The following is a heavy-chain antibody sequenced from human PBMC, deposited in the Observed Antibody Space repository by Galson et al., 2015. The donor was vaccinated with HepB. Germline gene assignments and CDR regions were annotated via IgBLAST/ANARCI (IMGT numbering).Heavy chain of an antibody. CDR1: GDSVSSNSAA. CDR2: TYYRSKWYN. CDR3: ATATRPDSSGYQGEGGAFDI. Sequence: CAISGDSVSSNSAAWNWIRQSPSRGLEWLGRTYYRSKWYNDYAVSVESRITINPDTSKNQFSLKLSSVTAADTAVYYCATATRPDSSGYQGEGGAFDIWGQGTMVTVSS. J-gene: IGHJ3*02. D-gene: IGHD3-22*01. V-gene: IGHV6-1*01.